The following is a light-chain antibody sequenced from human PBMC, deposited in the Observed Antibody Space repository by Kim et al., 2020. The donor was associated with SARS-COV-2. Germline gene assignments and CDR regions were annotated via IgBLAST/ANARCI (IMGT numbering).Light chain of an antibody. CDR2: RNN. J-gene: IGLJ3*02. V-gene: IGLV1-47*01. CDR3: AAWDDSLGWV. CDR1: SSNIGSNY. Sequence: QLVLTQPPSASGTPGQRVTISCSGSSSNIGSNYVYWYQQLPGTAPKLLIYRNNQRPSGVPDRFSGSKSGTSASLAISGLRSEDEADYYCAAWDDSLGWVFGGGTQLTVL.